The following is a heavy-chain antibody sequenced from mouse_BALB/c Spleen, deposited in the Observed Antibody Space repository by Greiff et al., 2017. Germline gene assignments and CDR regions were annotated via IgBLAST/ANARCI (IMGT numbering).Heavy chain of an antibody. V-gene: IGHV3-5*02. D-gene: IGHD4-1*01. CDR2: IYYSGTI. CDR1: GISITTGNYR. CDR3: ARDGNWDENYFDY. J-gene: IGHJ2*01. Sequence: EVQLKESGPGLVKPSQTVSLTCTVTGISITTGNYRWSWIRQFPGNKLEWIGYIYYSGTITYNPSLTSRTTITRDTSKNQFFLEMNSLTAEDTATYYCARDGNWDENYFDYWGQGTTLTVSS.